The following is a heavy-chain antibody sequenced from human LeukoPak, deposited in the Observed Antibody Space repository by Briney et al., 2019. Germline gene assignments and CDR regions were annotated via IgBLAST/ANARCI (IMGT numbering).Heavy chain of an antibody. CDR3: ARVGNYYDSSGYRVDAFDI. J-gene: IGHJ3*02. CDR1: GYTFTSYY. Sequence: ASVKVSCKASGYTFTSYYMHWVRQAPGQGLEWMGIINPSGGSTSYAQKFQGRVTMTRDMSTSTVYMELSRLRSDDTAVYYCARVGNYYDSSGYRVDAFDIWGQGTMVTVSS. CDR2: INPSGGST. D-gene: IGHD3-22*01. V-gene: IGHV1-46*01.